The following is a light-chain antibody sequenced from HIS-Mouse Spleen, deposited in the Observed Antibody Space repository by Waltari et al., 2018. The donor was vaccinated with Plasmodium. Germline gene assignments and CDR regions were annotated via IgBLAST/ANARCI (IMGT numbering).Light chain of an antibody. J-gene: IGKJ2*01. CDR3: QQYNNWPPYT. Sequence: EIVMTQSPATLSVSPGERATLSCRASQRVSSNLAWYHQKPGQAPRLLIYGASTRATGIAARFSGSGSGTEFTLTISSMQSEDFAVYDCQQYNNWPPYTFGQGTKLEIK. V-gene: IGKV3-15*01. CDR2: GAS. CDR1: QRVSSN.